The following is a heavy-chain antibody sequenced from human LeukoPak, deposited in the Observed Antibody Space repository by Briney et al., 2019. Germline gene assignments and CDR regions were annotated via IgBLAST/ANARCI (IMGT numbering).Heavy chain of an antibody. J-gene: IGHJ4*02. CDR2: VYPGDSDT. D-gene: IGHD5/OR15-5a*01. CDR1: GYTFNNYW. CDR3: ARRSVSNNYFDY. V-gene: IGHV5-51*01. Sequence: GESLKISCKGSGYTFNNYWIAWVRQMLGKGLEWMGIVYPGDSDTKYSPSFQGQVTISVDKSISTAYLQWHSLKASDTAMFYCARRSVSNNYFDYWGQGTLVTVSS.